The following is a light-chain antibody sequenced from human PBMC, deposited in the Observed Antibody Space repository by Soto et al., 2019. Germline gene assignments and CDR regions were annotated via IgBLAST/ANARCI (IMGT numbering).Light chain of an antibody. J-gene: IGKJ1*01. CDR2: GAS. CDR3: QQYGSSPRT. CDR1: QSVSSH. Sequence: EIVMTQSPAPLSVSPGESATLSCRASQSVSSHLAWYQQKPGQAPRLLIYGASSRATGIPDRFSGSGTGTDFTLTISRLEPEDFAVYYCQQYGSSPRTFGQGTKVAIK. V-gene: IGKV3-20*01.